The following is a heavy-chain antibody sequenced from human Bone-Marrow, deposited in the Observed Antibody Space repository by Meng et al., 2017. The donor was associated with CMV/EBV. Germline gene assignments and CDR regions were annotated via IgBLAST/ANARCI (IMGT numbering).Heavy chain of an antibody. CDR3: AKRGANCTRTGCYYYFDH. CDR2: ISGSCSDT. D-gene: IGHD2-2*01. J-gene: IGHJ4*02. Sequence: GESLKISCAASGFTFSSYAMSWVRQAPGKGLEWVSAISGSCSDTYNADSVKGRFTISRDNSKNTLYLQMNSLRVEDTAVYYCAKRGANCTRTGCYYYFDHWGQGTLVTVSS. V-gene: IGHV3-23*01. CDR1: GFTFSSYA.